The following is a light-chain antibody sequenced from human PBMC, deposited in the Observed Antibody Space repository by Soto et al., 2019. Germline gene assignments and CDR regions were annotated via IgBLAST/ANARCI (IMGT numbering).Light chain of an antibody. Sequence: HVLTQSPSASASLGASVKLTCTLSSGHSSYAIAWHQQQPEKGPRYLMKLNSDGSHSKGDGIPDRFSGSSSGAERYLTISSLQSEDEADYYCQTWGTGIWVFGGGTKLTVL. CDR1: SGHSSYA. CDR2: LNSDGSH. CDR3: QTWGTGIWV. J-gene: IGLJ3*02. V-gene: IGLV4-69*01.